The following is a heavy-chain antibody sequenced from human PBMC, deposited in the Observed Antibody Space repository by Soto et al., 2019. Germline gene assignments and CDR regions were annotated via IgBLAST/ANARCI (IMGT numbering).Heavy chain of an antibody. D-gene: IGHD2-15*01. J-gene: IGHJ4*02. Sequence: GGSLRLSCAASGFTFSSYAMSWVRQAPGKGLEWVSAISGSGGSTYYADSVKGRFTISRDNSKNTLYLQMNSLRAEDTAVYYCAKDLYCSGGSCHIDYFAYWGQGTLVTVSS. CDR1: GFTFSSYA. CDR2: ISGSGGST. CDR3: AKDLYCSGGSCHIDYFAY. V-gene: IGHV3-23*01.